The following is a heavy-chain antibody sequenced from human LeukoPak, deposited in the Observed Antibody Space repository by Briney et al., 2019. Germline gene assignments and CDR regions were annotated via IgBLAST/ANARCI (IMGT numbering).Heavy chain of an antibody. J-gene: IGHJ4*02. Sequence: PSETLSLTCTVSGGSISSHYWSWIRQPPGKGLEWIGYIYYSGSTNYNPSLKSRVIISVDTSKNQFSLKLSSVTAADTAVYYCARGMRSPTNFDYWGQGTLVTVSS. V-gene: IGHV4-59*11. D-gene: IGHD2-21*02. CDR1: GGSISSHY. CDR2: IYYSGST. CDR3: ARGMRSPTNFDY.